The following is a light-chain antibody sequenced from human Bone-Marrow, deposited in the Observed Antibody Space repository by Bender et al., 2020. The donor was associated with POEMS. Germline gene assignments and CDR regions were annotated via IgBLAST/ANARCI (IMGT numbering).Light chain of an antibody. CDR2: DDS. CDR3: QVWDSRSDHAV. V-gene: IGLV3-21*02. Sequence: SYVLTQPPSVSVAPGETARITCGGNNLGGQSVHWYQQRPVQAPVLVFSDDSDRPSGIPERFSASNSGNTATLTISGVEAGDEADYYCQVWDSRSDHAVFGGGTQLTVL. CDR1: NLGGQS. J-gene: IGLJ7*01.